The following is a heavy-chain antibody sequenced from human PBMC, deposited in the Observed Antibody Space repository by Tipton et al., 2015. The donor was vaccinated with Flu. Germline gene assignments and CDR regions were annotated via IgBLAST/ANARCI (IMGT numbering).Heavy chain of an antibody. Sequence: LRLSCSVSGSSIGGSYCWGWIRQPPRKGLQWVGNICPGSMYYNPSLKSRVTISVATSKNQFSLRLSSVTAADTAVYYCARRDYSNYVSDPKNWFDPWGRGTLVTVSS. CDR1: GSSIGGSYC. V-gene: IGHV4-38-2*01. D-gene: IGHD4-11*01. CDR2: ICPGSM. CDR3: ARRDYSNYVSDPKNWFDP. J-gene: IGHJ5*02.